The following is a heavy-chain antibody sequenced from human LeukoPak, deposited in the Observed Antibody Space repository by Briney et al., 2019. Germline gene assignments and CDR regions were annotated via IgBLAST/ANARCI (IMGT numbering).Heavy chain of an antibody. J-gene: IGHJ4*02. CDR3: AREPRITIFGVANDY. D-gene: IGHD3-3*01. V-gene: IGHV3-30-3*01. CDR1: GFTFSSYA. Sequence: GGSLRLSCAASGFTFSSYAMHWVRQAPGKGLEWVAVIPYDGSNKYYADSVKGRFTISRDNSKNTLYLQMNSLRAEDTAVYYCAREPRITIFGVANDYWGQGTLVTVSS. CDR2: IPYDGSNK.